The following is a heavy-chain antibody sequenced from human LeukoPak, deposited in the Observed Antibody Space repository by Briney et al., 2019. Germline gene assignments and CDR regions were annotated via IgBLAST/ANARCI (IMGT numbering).Heavy chain of an antibody. J-gene: IGHJ4*02. CDR2: ISSSSSYI. CDR3: AKSPSMIVVVIKFGY. V-gene: IGHV3-21*04. CDR1: GFTFSSYS. Sequence: PGGSLRLSCAASGFTFSSYSMNWVRQAPGKGLEWVSSISSSSSYIYYADSVKGRFTISRDNAKNSLYLQMNSLRAEDTAVCYCAKSPSMIVVVIKFGYWGQGTLVTVSS. D-gene: IGHD3-22*01.